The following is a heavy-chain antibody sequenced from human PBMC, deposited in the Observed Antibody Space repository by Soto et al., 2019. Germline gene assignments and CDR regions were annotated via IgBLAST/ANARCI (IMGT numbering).Heavy chain of an antibody. J-gene: IGHJ6*02. CDR3: TRDRVPARYYYYGLDV. CDR1: GYTFTNYA. D-gene: IGHD6-6*01. CDR2: INAGNGNT. V-gene: IGHV1-3*01. Sequence: ASVKVSCKASGYTFTNYAMHWLRQAPGQRPEWMGWINAGNGNTKYSEKFQGRVTINWDTSASTAYMELSSLRSEDTSVYYFTRDRVPARYYYYGLDVWGQGTTVTVS.